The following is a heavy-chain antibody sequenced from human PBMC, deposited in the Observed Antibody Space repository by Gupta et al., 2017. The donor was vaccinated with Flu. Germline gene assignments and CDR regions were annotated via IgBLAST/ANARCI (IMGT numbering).Heavy chain of an antibody. V-gene: IGHV3-7*01. CDR2: IKQDGSEK. CDR3: ARARSTLTIFGVVITPTYYFDY. D-gene: IGHD3-3*01. CDR1: GFTFSSYW. Sequence: EVQLVESGGGLVQPGGSLRLSCAASGFTFSSYWMSWVRQAPGKGLEWVANIKQDGSEKYYVDSVKGRFTISRDNAKNSLYLQMNSLRAEDTAVYYCARARSTLTIFGVVITPTYYFDYWGQGTLVTVSS. J-gene: IGHJ4*02.